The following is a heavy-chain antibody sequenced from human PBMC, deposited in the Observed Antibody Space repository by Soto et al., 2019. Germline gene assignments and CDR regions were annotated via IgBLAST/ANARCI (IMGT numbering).Heavy chain of an antibody. CDR2: ISWNSDKI. J-gene: IGHJ4*02. Sequence: VQLVESGGGLVQPGRSLRLSCAASGFTFDDYAMHWVRQAPGKGLEWVSGISWNSDKIAYADSVKGRFTISRDNAKNSLYLQMNSLRAEDTALYFCEKDSSGWDYFDYWGQGTLVTVSS. V-gene: IGHV3-9*01. CDR3: EKDSSGWDYFDY. CDR1: GFTFDDYA. D-gene: IGHD6-19*01.